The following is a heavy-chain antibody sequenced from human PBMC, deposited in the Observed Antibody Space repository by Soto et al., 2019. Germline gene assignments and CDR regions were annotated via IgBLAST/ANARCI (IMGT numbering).Heavy chain of an antibody. Sequence: SDTLPLTCFVSCYSITAGGYYWSWIRHHPGKGLEWIGSFYSSGSIIYNPSLRSRVSISGDTSSNQFSMSLTSVTAADTARYYCARMYSSGSGWFHPWGQGTLVTVSS. J-gene: IGHJ5*02. CDR2: FYSSGSI. V-gene: IGHV4-31*03. D-gene: IGHD6-19*01. CDR1: CYSITAGGYY. CDR3: ARMYSSGSGWFHP.